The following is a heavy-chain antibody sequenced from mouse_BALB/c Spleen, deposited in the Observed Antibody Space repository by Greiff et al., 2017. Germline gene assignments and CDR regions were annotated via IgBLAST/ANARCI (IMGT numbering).Heavy chain of an antibody. D-gene: IGHD2-3*01. CDR2: ISSGGSYT. CDR1: GFTFSSYG. CDR3: ASMYDERYAMDY. V-gene: IGHV5-6*01. Sequence: EVKLVESGGDLMKPGGSLKLSCAASGFTFSSYGMSWVRQTPDKRLEWVATISSGGSYTYYPDSVKGRFTISRDNAKNTLYLQMSSLKSEDTAMYYCASMYDERYAMDYWGQVTAVTVSS. J-gene: IGHJ4*01.